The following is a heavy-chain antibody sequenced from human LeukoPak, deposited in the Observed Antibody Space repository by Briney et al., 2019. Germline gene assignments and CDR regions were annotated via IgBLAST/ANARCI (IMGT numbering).Heavy chain of an antibody. CDR1: GGSISDHY. J-gene: IGHJ5*02. CDR3: ARTDSSGYYYWFDP. V-gene: IGHV4-59*08. Sequence: SETLSLTCSVSGGSISDHYWSWIRQPPGKGLEWIGYIYYSGSTNYNPSLKSRVTTSVDTSKNQFSLKLSSVTAADTAVYYCARTDSSGYYYWFDPWGQGTLVTVSS. CDR2: IYYSGST. D-gene: IGHD3-22*01.